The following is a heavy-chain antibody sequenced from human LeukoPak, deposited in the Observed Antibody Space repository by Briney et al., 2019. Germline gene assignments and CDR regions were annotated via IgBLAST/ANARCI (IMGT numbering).Heavy chain of an antibody. CDR3: ARAEKAVTGTLDS. Sequence: SETLPLTCTVSGDFISNYYWSWIRQPPAKELEWIGYMYNRGGTIYNPSLKSRVTISTDTSKNQFSLRLTSVTAADTAVYYCARAEKAVTGTLDSWGQGTLITVSS. CDR2: MYNRGGT. J-gene: IGHJ4*02. D-gene: IGHD6-19*01. CDR1: GDFISNYY. V-gene: IGHV4-59*01.